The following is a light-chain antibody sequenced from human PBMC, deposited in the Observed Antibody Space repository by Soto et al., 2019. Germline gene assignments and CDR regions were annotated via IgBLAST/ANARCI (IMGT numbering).Light chain of an antibody. V-gene: IGLV2-23*01. CDR3: CSYAGSSTVYV. CDR2: EGN. CDR1: SSDVGSYNL. J-gene: IGLJ1*01. Sequence: QSVLTQPASVSGSPGQSITISCTGTSSDVGSYNLVSWYQQRPGQAPKLIIYEGNKRPSGVSNRFSASKSANTASLTISGLQAEDEADYYCCSYAGSSTVYVFGTGTKVT.